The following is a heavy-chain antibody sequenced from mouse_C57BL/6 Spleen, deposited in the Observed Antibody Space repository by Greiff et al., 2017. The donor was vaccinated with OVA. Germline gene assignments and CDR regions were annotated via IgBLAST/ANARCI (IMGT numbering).Heavy chain of an antibody. CDR2: ISSGSSTI. D-gene: IGHD4-1*01. V-gene: IGHV5-17*01. J-gene: IGHJ2*01. CDR1: GFTFSDYG. Sequence: EVQLVESGGGLVKPGGSLKLSCAASGFTFSDYGMHWVRQAPEKGLEWVAYISSGSSTIYYADTVKGRFTISRDNAKNTLFLQMTSLRSEDTATYYCARRELGYFDYWGQGTTLTVSS. CDR3: ARRELGYFDY.